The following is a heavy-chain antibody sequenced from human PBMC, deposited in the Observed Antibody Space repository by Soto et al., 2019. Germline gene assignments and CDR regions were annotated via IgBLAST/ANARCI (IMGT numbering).Heavy chain of an antibody. J-gene: IGHJ3*02. CDR2: ISGSGGST. D-gene: IGHD3-3*01. CDR3: AKDIAPDYYVWSGYYTAAFDI. Sequence: GGSLRLSCAASGFTFSSYAMSWVRQAPGKGLEWVSAISGSGGSTYYADSVKGRFTISRDNSKNTLYLQMNSLRAEDTAVYYCAKDIAPDYYVWSGYYTAAFDIWGQGTMVTVS. CDR1: GFTFSSYA. V-gene: IGHV3-23*01.